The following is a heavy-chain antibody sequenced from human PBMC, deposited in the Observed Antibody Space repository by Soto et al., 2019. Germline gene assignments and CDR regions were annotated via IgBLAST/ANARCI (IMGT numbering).Heavy chain of an antibody. CDR2: MNPNGGYT. CDR3: ARGYSRSSRYFQH. V-gene: IGHV1-8*01. D-gene: IGHD6-6*01. CDR1: GYMFSTYD. Sequence: QVQLVQSGAEVKKPGASVKVSCKASGYMFSTYDINWVRQATGQGLEWMGWMNPNGGYTAYAQKFQGRVTMTRDTSVNTAYMELSGLTADDTAVYYCARGYSRSSRYFQHWGQGTLVTVRS. J-gene: IGHJ1*01.